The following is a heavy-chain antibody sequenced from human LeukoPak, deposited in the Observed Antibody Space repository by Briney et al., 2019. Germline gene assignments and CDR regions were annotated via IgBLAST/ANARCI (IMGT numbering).Heavy chain of an antibody. CDR2: IWYDGSNK. CDR1: GFTFGSYG. D-gene: IGHD2-21*02. J-gene: IGHJ6*02. CDR3: ARGTCGGDCQEVYYYYYGMDV. V-gene: IGHV3-33*01. Sequence: GGSLRLSCAASGFTFGSYGMHWVRQAPGKGLEWVAVIWYDGSNKYYADSVKGRFTISRDNSKNTLYLQMNSLRAEDTAVYYCARGTCGGDCQEVYYYYYGMDVWGQGTTVTVSS.